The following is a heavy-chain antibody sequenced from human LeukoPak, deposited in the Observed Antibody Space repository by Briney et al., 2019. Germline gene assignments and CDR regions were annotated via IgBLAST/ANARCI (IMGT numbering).Heavy chain of an antibody. V-gene: IGHV4-39*07. CDR1: GGSISSSNYY. J-gene: IGHJ4*02. CDR3: AREYYDYVWGTSETVPNYFDY. CDR2: IYYSGST. Sequence: PSETLSLTCTVSGGSISSSNYYWGWIRQPPGKGLEWIGSIYYSGSTYYNPSLKSRVTTSVDMSKNQFSLKLTSVTAADTAVYYCAREYYDYVWGTSETVPNYFDYWGQGTLVTVSS. D-gene: IGHD3-16*01.